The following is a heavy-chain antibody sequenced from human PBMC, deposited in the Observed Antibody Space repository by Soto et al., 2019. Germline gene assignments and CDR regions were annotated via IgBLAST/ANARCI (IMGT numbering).Heavy chain of an antibody. CDR3: YYYDSSGYGYNWFDP. V-gene: IGHV3-23*01. CDR2: ISGSGGST. CDR1: GFTFSIYA. J-gene: IGHJ5*02. Sequence: GGSLRLSCAASGFTFSIYAMNWVRQAPGKGLEWVSTISGSGGSTYYADSVKGRFTISRDNSKNTLYLQMNSLRAEDTAVFYCYYYDSSGYGYNWFDPWGQGTLVTV. D-gene: IGHD3-22*01.